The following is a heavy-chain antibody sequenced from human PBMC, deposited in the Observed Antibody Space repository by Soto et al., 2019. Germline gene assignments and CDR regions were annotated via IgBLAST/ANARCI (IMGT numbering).Heavy chain of an antibody. CDR2: ISSSGSTI. J-gene: IGHJ4*02. CDR3: ARDGARYSGSYYQDS. D-gene: IGHD1-26*01. V-gene: IGHV3-11*01. CDR1: GFTFSDYY. Sequence: QVQLVESGGGLVKPGGSLRLSCAASGFTFSDYYMMWIRQAPGKGLEWVSYISSSGSTIFYADSVKGRFTVSRDNAQNSLYLQMNSLRADDMAVYYCARDGARYSGSYYQDSWGQGTLVTVSS.